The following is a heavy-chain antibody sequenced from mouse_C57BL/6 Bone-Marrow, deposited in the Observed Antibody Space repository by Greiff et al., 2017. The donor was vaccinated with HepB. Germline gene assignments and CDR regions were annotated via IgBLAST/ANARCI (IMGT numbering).Heavy chain of an antibody. D-gene: IGHD2-1*01. CDR2: ISYDGSN. J-gene: IGHJ3*01. CDR1: GYSITSGYY. V-gene: IGHV3-6*01. CDR3: ARSYGNYLAY. Sequence: EVHLVESGPGLVKPSQSLSLTCSVTGYSITSGYYWNWIRQFPGNKLEWMGYISYDGSNNYNPSLKNRISITRDTSKNQFFLKLNSVTTEDTATYYCARSYGNYLAYWGQGTLVTVSA.